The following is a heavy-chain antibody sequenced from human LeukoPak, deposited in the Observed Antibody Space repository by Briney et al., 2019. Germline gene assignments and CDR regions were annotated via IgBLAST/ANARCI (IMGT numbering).Heavy chain of an antibody. CDR1: GFTFNNYA. CDR2: IGDNGGDT. CDR3: GKDWKLDY. D-gene: IGHD1-1*01. V-gene: IGHV3-23*01. Sequence: GGSLRLSCAASGFTFNNYAMSWVRQAPGQGLEWVSAIGDNGGDTKYADSVKGRFTISRDNSKNTLYLQMNSLRVEDTAIYYCGKDWKLDYWGQGTLVTVSS. J-gene: IGHJ4*02.